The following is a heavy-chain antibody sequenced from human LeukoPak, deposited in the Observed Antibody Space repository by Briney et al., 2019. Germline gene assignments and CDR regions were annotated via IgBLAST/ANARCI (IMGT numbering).Heavy chain of an antibody. CDR2: INHSGST. CDR1: GGSFSGYY. D-gene: IGHD6-19*01. Sequence: SETLSLTCAVYGGSFSGYYWSWIHQPPGKGLEWIGEINHSGSTNYNPSLKSRVTISVDTSKNQFSLKLSSVTAADTAVYYCARFEGARYSSGWHRNNWFDPWGQGTLVTVSS. V-gene: IGHV4-34*01. CDR3: ARFEGARYSSGWHRNNWFDP. J-gene: IGHJ5*02.